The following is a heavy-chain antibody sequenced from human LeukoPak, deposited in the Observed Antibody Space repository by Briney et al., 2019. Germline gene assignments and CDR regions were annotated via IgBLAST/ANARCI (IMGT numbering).Heavy chain of an antibody. CDR1: GGSFSGYY. J-gene: IGHJ3*02. Sequence: KPSETLSLTCAVYGGSFSGYYWSWIRQPPGKGLEWIGEINHSGSTNYNPSLKSRVTISVDTSKNQFSLKLSSVTAADTAVYYCATREAVAGTSIWAFDIWGQGTMVTVSS. V-gene: IGHV4-34*01. D-gene: IGHD6-19*01. CDR2: INHSGST. CDR3: ATREAVAGTSIWAFDI.